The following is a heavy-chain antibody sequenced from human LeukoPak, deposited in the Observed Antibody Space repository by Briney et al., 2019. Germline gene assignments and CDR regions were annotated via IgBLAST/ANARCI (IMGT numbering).Heavy chain of an antibody. Sequence: SETLSLTCTVSGGSISSNGYYWSWIRQPPGKGLEWIGYIYYSGSTNYNPSLKSRVTISVDTSKNQFSLKLSSVTAADTAVYYCARLEQLWFLLDYWGQGTLVTVSS. CDR1: GGSISSNGYY. J-gene: IGHJ4*02. D-gene: IGHD5-18*01. CDR3: ARLEQLWFLLDY. CDR2: IYYSGST. V-gene: IGHV4-61*05.